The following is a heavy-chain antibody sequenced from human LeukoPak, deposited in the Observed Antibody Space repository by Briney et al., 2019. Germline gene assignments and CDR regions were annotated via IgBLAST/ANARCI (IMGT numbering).Heavy chain of an antibody. CDR3: ARDMHKGKGGYDDAFDI. D-gene: IGHD5-12*01. J-gene: IGHJ3*02. CDR2: IYYSGST. CDR1: GGSISSYY. V-gene: IGHV4-59*01. Sequence: SETLSLTCTVSGGSISSYYWSWIRQPPGKGLEWIGYIYYSGSTNYNPSLKSRVTISVDTSKNQFSLKLSSVTAADTAVYYCARDMHKGKGGYDDAFDIWGQGTMVTVSS.